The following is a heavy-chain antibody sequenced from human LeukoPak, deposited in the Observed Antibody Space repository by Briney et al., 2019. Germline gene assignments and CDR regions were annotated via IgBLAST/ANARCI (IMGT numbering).Heavy chain of an antibody. V-gene: IGHV3-30*18. D-gene: IGHD1-14*01. CDR1: GFTFSSYG. Sequence: GRSLRLSCAASGFTFSSYGMHWVRQAPGKGLEWVAVISYDGSNKCYADSVKGRFTISRDNSKNTLYLQMNSLRAEDTAVYYCAKDGGGGTTSYYYYGMDVWGQGTTVTVSS. J-gene: IGHJ6*02. CDR2: ISYDGSNK. CDR3: AKDGGGGTTSYYYYGMDV.